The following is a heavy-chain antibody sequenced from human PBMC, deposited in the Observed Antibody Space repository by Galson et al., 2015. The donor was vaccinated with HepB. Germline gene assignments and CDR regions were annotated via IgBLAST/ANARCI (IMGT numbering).Heavy chain of an antibody. V-gene: IGHV4-59*11. CDR2: LYYSGSS. J-gene: IGHJ6*03. CDR1: GGSISPHY. Sequence: LSLTCTVSGGSISPHYWSWIRQSPGRGLEWVGYLYYSGSSTYSPSLKRRVTMSVDPARNQFSLRLTSVTDADTAVYYCARDRYYYMDVWGKGTTVIVSS. CDR3: ARDRYYYMDV.